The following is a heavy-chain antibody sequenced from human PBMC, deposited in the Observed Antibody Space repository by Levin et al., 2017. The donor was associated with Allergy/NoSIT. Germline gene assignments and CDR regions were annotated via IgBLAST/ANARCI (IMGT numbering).Heavy chain of an antibody. CDR1: GFTFTSSA. CDR3: AADREAAGTFDY. Sequence: ASVKVSCKASGFTFTSSAVQWVRQARGQRLEWIGWIVVGSGNTNYAQKFQERVTITRDMSTSTAYMELSSLRSEDTAVYYCAADREAAGTFDYWGQGTLVTVSS. J-gene: IGHJ4*02. D-gene: IGHD6-13*01. V-gene: IGHV1-58*01. CDR2: IVVGSGNT.